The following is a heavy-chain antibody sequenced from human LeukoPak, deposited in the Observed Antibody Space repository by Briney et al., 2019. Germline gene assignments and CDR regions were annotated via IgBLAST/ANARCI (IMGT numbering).Heavy chain of an antibody. CDR1: GFTFSAYA. CDR2: IYSGGST. J-gene: IGHJ4*02. D-gene: IGHD5-24*01. V-gene: IGHV3-53*01. Sequence: GGSLRLSCEASGFTFSAYAMTWVRQAPGKGLEWVSIIYSGGSTYYADSVKGRFTISRDNSENTLYLQMNSLRGEDTAVYYCARVGSYKFDYWGQGTLVTVSS. CDR3: ARVGSYKFDY.